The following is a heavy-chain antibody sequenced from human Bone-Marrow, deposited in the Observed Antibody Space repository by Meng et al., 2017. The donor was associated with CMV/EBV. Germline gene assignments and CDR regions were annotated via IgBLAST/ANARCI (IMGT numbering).Heavy chain of an antibody. CDR3: ARKVGWDYYDSSGYYISYYYYYGMDV. J-gene: IGHJ6*02. CDR1: GRSMCVYY. CDR2: IYYSGCT. Sequence: AETLSLTCSVYGRSMCVYYWSWTRQPPGKGLEWIGYIYYSGCTNYNPSLKSRVTISVDTSKNQFSLKLSSVTAADTAVYYCARKVGWDYYDSSGYYISYYYYYGMDVWGQGTTVTVSS. V-gene: IGHV4-59*12. D-gene: IGHD3-22*01.